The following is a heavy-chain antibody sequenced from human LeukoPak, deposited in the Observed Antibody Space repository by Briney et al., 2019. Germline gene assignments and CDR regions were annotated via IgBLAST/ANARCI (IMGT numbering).Heavy chain of an antibody. Sequence: WASVKVSCKASGGTFSSYAISWVRQAPGQGLEWMGGIIPIFGTANYAQKFQGRVTITADESTSSAYMELSSLRSEDTAVYYCAKDISYGIDYWGQGTLVTVSS. CDR3: AKDISYGIDY. J-gene: IGHJ4*02. CDR1: GGTFSSYA. CDR2: IIPIFGTA. V-gene: IGHV1-69*01. D-gene: IGHD4-17*01.